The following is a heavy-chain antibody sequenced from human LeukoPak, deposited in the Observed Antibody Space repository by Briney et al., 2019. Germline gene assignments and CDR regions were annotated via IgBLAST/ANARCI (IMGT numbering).Heavy chain of an antibody. CDR1: GYRFTSYL. V-gene: IGHV5-51*01. Sequence: GESLKISCKGSGYRFTSYLIGWVRQMPGKGLEGMGIIYPGDSATRYSPSFQGQVTTSADKTLSTAYLQWSSLKASDTAMYYCARLARSSGWFDPWGQGTLVTVSS. CDR2: IYPGDSAT. J-gene: IGHJ5*02. D-gene: IGHD3-22*01. CDR3: ARLARSSGWFDP.